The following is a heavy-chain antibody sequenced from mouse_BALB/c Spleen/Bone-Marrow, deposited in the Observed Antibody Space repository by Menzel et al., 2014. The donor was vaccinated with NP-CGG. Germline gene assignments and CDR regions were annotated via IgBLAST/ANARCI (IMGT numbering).Heavy chain of an antibody. CDR3: DRSGGYSICLAWFAY. Sequence: DVKLVESGAELVKPGPSVKLSCTASGFYIKDTYMHWVKQRPEQGLEWIGRIDPAKGNTKYDPKFQSKATITADTSSNTAYLQLSGLRSEDTAVYYCDRSGGYSICLAWFAYWGQGTLVTVSA. D-gene: IGHD6-2*01. J-gene: IGHJ3*01. CDR1: GFYIKDTY. CDR2: IDPAKGNT. V-gene: IGHV14-3*02.